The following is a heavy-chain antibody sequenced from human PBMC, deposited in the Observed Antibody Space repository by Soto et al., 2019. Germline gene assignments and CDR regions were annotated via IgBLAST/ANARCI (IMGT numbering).Heavy chain of an antibody. CDR1: GTSISGYY. D-gene: IGHD3-16*01. CDR2: IYATGTT. CDR3: VRDGSKSLRDWFDP. J-gene: IGHJ5*02. V-gene: IGHV4-4*07. Sequence: QVQLEESGPGLLKPSETLSLTCNVSGTSISGYYWSWIRQSAGKGLKWIGRIYATGTTNYSPSLKSRITMSVDTSKRQLSLKLTSVTATDTGIYYCVRDGSKSLRDWFDPWGRGISVTVSS.